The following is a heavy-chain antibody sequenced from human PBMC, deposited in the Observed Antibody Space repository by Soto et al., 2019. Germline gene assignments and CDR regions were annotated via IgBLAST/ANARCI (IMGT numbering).Heavy chain of an antibody. CDR2: ISHDGTNE. CDR3: AKDQDSCRGGSCFSGDYAYYYYGMEV. J-gene: IGHJ6*02. CDR1: GFTFTSTGTGFDFSSYG. D-gene: IGHD2-15*01. Sequence: QPGGSLRLSCAASGFTFTSTGTGFDFSSYGMHWVRQAPGKGLEWVAVISHDGTNEYYSDSVKGRFSISRDNSRNTLYLQMNSLRAEDTAVYYCAKDQDSCRGGSCFSGDYAYYYYGMEVWGQGTTVTVSS. V-gene: IGHV3-30*18.